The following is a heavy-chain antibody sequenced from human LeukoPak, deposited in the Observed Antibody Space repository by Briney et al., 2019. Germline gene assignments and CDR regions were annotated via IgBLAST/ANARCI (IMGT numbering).Heavy chain of an antibody. CDR3: AKDHGGDLTRWGY. Sequence: GGSLRLSCAASGFTFSSYVMSWVRQAPGKGLEWVSLISGNDGSTYDADSVKGRFTISRDKSNNTLYLQMNSLRAEDTAVYYCAKDHGGDLTRWGYWGQGTLVTVSS. V-gene: IGHV3-23*01. CDR1: GFTFSSYV. CDR2: ISGNDGST. D-gene: IGHD4-17*01. J-gene: IGHJ4*02.